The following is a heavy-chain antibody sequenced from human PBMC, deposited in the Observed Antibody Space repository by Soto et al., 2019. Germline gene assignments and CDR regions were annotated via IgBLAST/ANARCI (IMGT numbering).Heavy chain of an antibody. CDR3: AREEVGSRGAFDI. CDR2: IYYSGST. V-gene: IGHV4-31*03. D-gene: IGHD2-2*01. J-gene: IGHJ3*02. CDR1: GGSISSGGYY. Sequence: TLSLTCTVSGGSISSGGYYWSWIRQHPGKGLEWIGYIYYSGSTYYNPSLKSRVTISVDTSKNQFSLKLSSVTAADTAVYYCAREEVGSRGAFDIWGQGTVVTVSS.